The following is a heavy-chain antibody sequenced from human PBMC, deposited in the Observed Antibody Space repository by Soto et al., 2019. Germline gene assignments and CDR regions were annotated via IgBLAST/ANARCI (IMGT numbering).Heavy chain of an antibody. CDR3: ARDRADCSSTSCYWLNTYYYYGMDV. V-gene: IGHV4-31*03. CDR1: GGSISSGGYY. D-gene: IGHD2-2*01. CDR2: IYYSGST. Sequence: QVQLQESGPGLVKPSQTLSLTCTVSGGSISSGGYYWSWIRQHPGKGLEWIGYIYYSGSTYYNPSLKCRVPISVGTSKNQFARRLSSVTAADTAVYYCARDRADCSSTSCYWLNTYYYYGMDVWGQGTTVTVSS. J-gene: IGHJ6*02.